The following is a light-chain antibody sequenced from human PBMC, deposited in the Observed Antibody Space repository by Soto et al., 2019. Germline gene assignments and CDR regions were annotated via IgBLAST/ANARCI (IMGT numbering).Light chain of an antibody. CDR3: QQRTACPRIT. V-gene: IGKV3-11*01. CDR1: QSVSSY. CDR2: DIS. Sequence: EIVLTQFPATLSLSPGERATLSCSASQSVSSYLAWYQQKPGQAPRLLIYDISNRATGIPARLIGSGSGTDFTLTISSLEHEESEVYYCQQRTACPRITFGQGTKLEI. J-gene: IGKJ2*01.